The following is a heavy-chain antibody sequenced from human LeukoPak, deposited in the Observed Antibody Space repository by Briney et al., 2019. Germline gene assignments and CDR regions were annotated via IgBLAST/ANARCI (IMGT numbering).Heavy chain of an antibody. D-gene: IGHD6-19*01. CDR1: GDSISSRSYY. CDR3: ARAPYRSGWYWGYYFDY. J-gene: IGHJ4*02. Sequence: PSETLSLTCTVSGDSISSRSYYWGWIRQSPGKGLEWIGSVYYSGITYYNPSLKSRVTISIDTSKNQFSLNLNSVTAADTAVYYCARAPYRSGWYWGYYFDYWGQGTLVTVSS. CDR2: VYYSGIT. V-gene: IGHV4-39*07.